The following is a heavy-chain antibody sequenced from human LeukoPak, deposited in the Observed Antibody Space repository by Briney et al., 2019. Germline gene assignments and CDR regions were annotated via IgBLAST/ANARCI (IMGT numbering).Heavy chain of an antibody. CDR3: ARSPHRLTGHWFDP. D-gene: IGHD1-14*01. CDR2: IFSSGNT. J-gene: IGHJ5*02. V-gene: IGHV4-4*07. CDR1: GGSINSYY. Sequence: SETLSLTCTVSGGSINSYYWSWIRQPAGKGLEWIGRIFSSGNTIYNPSLQSRVTMSVDTSKNQFYLRLNSVTAADTAVYYCARSPHRLTGHWFDPWGQGTLVTVSS.